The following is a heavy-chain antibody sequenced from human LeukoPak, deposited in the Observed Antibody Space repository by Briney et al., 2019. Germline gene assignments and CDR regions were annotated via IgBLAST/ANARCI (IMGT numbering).Heavy chain of an antibody. CDR3: AELGITMIGGV. J-gene: IGHJ6*04. CDR2: ISGSSGST. Sequence: PGGSLRLSCAASGFSFSSNGMSWVRQAPGKGLEWVSTISGSSGSTYYADSVKGRFTISRDNAKNSLYLQMNSLRAEDTAVYYCAELGITMIGGVWGKGTTVTISS. V-gene: IGHV3-23*01. CDR1: GFSFSSNG. D-gene: IGHD3-10*02.